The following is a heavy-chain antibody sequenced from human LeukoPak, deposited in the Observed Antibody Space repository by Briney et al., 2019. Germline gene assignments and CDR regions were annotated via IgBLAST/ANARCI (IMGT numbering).Heavy chain of an antibody. D-gene: IGHD1-26*01. CDR2: ISYDGSTK. Sequence: GGSLRLSCAASGFEFNVYAMHWVRQAPGKGLEWVAMISYDGSTKYYAASVKGRFTISRDNSKTTLFLQMDSLGPEDTAVYYCARGEPFNSWGQGTLVTVSS. V-gene: IGHV3-30*04. CDR3: ARGEPFNS. J-gene: IGHJ5*02. CDR1: GFEFNVYA.